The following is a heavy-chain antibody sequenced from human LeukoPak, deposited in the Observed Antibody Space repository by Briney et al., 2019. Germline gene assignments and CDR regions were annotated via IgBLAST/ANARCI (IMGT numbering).Heavy chain of an antibody. CDR3: ARDNSVGDIAWWFDP. J-gene: IGHJ5*02. D-gene: IGHD3-16*02. CDR1: GYTFTSYG. Sequence: ASVKVSCKASGYTFTSYGISWVRQAPGQGLEWMGWISAYNGNTNYAQKLQGRVTMTTDTSTSTAYMELRSLRSNDTAVYYCARDNSVGDIAWWFDPWGQGTLVTVSS. CDR2: ISAYNGNT. V-gene: IGHV1-18*01.